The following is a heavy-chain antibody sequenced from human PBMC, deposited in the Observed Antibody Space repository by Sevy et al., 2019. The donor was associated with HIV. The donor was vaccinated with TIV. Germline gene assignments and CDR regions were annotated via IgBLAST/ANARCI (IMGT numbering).Heavy chain of an antibody. V-gene: IGHV1-24*01. J-gene: IGHJ3*02. CDR1: GYTLTELS. D-gene: IGHD3-22*01. CDR3: ATSPDYYDSSHDAFDI. Sequence: ASVKVSCKVSGYTLTELSIHWVRQAPGKGLEWMGGFDPEDGETIYAQKFQGRVTMTEDTSTDTAYMELSSLRSEDTAVYYCATSPDYYDSSHDAFDIWGQGTMVTVSS. CDR2: FDPEDGET.